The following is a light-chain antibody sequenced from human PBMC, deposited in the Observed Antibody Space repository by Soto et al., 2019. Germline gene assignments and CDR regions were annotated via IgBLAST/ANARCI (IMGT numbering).Light chain of an antibody. CDR2: EVS. Sequence: QSALTQPASLSGSLGQSITISCTGTSSDVGAYNYVSWYQQQPGKAPRLMISEVSNRPSGVSNRFSGSKSGNTASLITSGLQAEDEADYYCCSFTSITTYVFGTGTKVTV. CDR3: CSFTSITTYV. CDR1: SSDVGAYNY. V-gene: IGLV2-14*01. J-gene: IGLJ1*01.